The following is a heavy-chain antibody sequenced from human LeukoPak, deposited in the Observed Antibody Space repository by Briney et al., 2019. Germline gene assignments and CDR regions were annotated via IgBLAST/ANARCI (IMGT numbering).Heavy chain of an antibody. CDR2: IWYDGSNK. Sequence: GGSLRLSCAASGFTFSSYGMHWVRQAPGKGLEWVAVIWYDGSNKYYADSVKGRFTISRDNSKNTLYLQMNSLRAEDTSVYYCARDRGYCSGGSCYSEIPDYSGQGTLVTVSS. CDR1: GFTFSSYG. D-gene: IGHD2-15*01. J-gene: IGHJ4*02. CDR3: ARDRGYCSGGSCYSEIPDY. V-gene: IGHV3-33*01.